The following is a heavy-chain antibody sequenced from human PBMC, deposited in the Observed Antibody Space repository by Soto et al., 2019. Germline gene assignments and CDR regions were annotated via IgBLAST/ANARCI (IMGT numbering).Heavy chain of an antibody. V-gene: IGHV1-18*01. CDR3: ASAHQYSSGWYGAFDI. CDR1: GYTFTSYG. D-gene: IGHD6-19*01. CDR2: ISAYNGNT. Sequence: SVKVSCKASGYTFTSYGISWVRQAPGQGLEWMGWISAYNGNTNYAQKLQGRVTMTTDTSTSTAYMELRSLRSDDTAVYYCASAHQYSSGWYGAFDIWGQGTMVTVSS. J-gene: IGHJ3*02.